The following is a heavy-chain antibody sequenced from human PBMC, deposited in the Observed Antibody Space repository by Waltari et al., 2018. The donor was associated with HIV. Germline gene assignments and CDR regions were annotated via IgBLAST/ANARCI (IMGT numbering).Heavy chain of an antibody. V-gene: IGHV2-26*01. J-gene: IGHJ6*02. Sequence: QVTLKESGPVLVKPTETLTLTCTVSGFSLSNARMGVSWIRQPPGKALEWLAHIFSNDEKSYSTSLKSRLTISKDTSKSQVVLTMTNMDPVDTATYYCARIAERSEGYCSGGSCYSFYYYYYGMDVWGQGTTVTVSS. CDR3: ARIAERSEGYCSGGSCYSFYYYYYGMDV. CDR2: IFSNDEK. D-gene: IGHD2-15*01. CDR1: GFSLSNARMG.